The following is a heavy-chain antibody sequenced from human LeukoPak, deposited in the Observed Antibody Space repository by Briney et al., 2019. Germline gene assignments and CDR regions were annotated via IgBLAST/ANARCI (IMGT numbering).Heavy chain of an antibody. D-gene: IGHD6-6*01. CDR1: GGTFSSYA. V-gene: IGHV1-69*05. J-gene: IGHJ6*04. CDR3: ARDSSNRRYRAVYSSSARYLDV. CDR2: IIPIFGTA. Sequence: SVKVSCKASGGTFSSYAISWVRQAPGQGLEWMGGIIPIFGTANYAQKFQGRVTITTDESTSTAYMELSSLRSEDTAVYYCARDSSNRRYRAVYSSSARYLDVWGKGTTVTVSS.